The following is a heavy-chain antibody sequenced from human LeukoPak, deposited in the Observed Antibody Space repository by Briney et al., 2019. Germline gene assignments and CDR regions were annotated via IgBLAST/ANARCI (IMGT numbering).Heavy chain of an antibody. CDR2: TRNKANSYTT. J-gene: IGHJ4*02. Sequence: GRSLRLSCAASGFTFSDHYMDWVRQAPGKGLEWVGRTRNKANSYTTEYAASVKGRFTISRDDSKTSLYLQMNSLKTEDTAVYYCARGAAGRFDYWGQGTLVTVSS. CDR1: GFTFSDHY. D-gene: IGHD3-10*01. CDR3: ARGAAGRFDY. V-gene: IGHV3-72*01.